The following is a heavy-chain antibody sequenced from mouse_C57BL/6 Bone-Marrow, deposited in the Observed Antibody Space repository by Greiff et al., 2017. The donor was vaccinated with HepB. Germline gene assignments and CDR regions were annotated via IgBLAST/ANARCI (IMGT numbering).Heavy chain of an antibody. CDR2: IRNKANGYTT. CDR3: ARSPRWYFDV. Sequence: EVQVVESGGGLVQPGGSLSLSCAASGFTFTDYYMSWVRQPPGKALEWLGFIRNKANGYTTEYSASVKGRFTISRDNSQSILYLQMNALRAEDSATYYCARSPRWYFDVWGTGTTVTVSS. CDR1: GFTFTDYY. J-gene: IGHJ1*03. V-gene: IGHV7-3*01.